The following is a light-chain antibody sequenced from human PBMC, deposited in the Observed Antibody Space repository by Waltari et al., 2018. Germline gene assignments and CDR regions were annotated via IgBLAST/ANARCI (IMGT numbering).Light chain of an antibody. CDR1: QDIAGY. CDR2: VSS. CDR3: QQLHTYPLT. J-gene: IGKJ4*01. Sequence: IQLTQSPSSLSASVGDRVTITCRASQDIAGYLAWYQQKPGKAPNLLIYVSSTLQSGVPSRFSGSGSGTVFTLTISSLQPEDVATYYCQQLHTYPLTFGGGTTVDI. V-gene: IGKV1-9*01.